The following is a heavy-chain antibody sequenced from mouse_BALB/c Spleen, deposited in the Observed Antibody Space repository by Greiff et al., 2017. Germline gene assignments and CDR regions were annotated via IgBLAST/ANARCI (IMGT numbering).Heavy chain of an antibody. Sequence: QVQLQQPGAELVKPGASVKLSCKASGYTFTSYWMHWVKQRPGQGLEWIGEINPSNGRTNYNEKFKSKATLTVDKSSSTAYMQLSSLTSEDSAVYYCARDYDYGGQGTSLTVAS. D-gene: IGHD2-13*01. J-gene: IGHJ2*03. CDR1: GYTFTSYW. CDR2: INPSNGRT. V-gene: IGHV1S81*02. CDR3: ARDYDY.